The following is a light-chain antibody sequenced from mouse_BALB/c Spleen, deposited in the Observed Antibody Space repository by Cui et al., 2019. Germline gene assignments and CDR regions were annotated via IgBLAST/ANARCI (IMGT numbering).Light chain of an antibody. CDR2: LTS. V-gene: IGKV4-68*01. Sequence: QLFLTQSPALMSASPGEKVTMTCSASSSVSYMYWYQQKPRSSPKPWIYLTSNLASGVPARFSGSGSGTSYSLTISSMEAEDAATYYCQQWSSNPWTFGGGTKLEIK. J-gene: IGKJ1*01. CDR1: SSVSY. CDR3: QQWSSNPWT.